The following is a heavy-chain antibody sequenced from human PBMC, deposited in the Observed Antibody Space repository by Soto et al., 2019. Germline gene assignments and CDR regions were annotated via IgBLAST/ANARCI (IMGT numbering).Heavy chain of an antibody. CDR3: ARAVNDYGDYVAFDI. CDR2: IIPILGIA. CDR1: GGTFSSYT. Sequence: QVPLVQSGAEVKKPGSSVKVSCKASGGTFSSYTISWVRQAPGQGLEWMGRIIPILGIANYAQKFQGRVTITADKSTSTAYMELSSLRSEDTAVYYCARAVNDYGDYVAFDIWGQGTMVTVSS. V-gene: IGHV1-69*02. J-gene: IGHJ3*02. D-gene: IGHD4-17*01.